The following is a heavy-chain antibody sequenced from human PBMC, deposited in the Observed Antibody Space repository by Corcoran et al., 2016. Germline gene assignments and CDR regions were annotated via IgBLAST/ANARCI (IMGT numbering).Heavy chain of an antibody. CDR1: GFTFSGSA. D-gene: IGHD3-22*01. CDR2: IRSKANSYAT. Sequence: EVQLVESGGGLVQPGGSLKLSCAASGFTFSGSAMHWVRQASGIGLEWVGRIRSKANSYATAYAASVKGRFTISRDDSKNTAYLQMNSLKTEDTAVYYCTRPYYYDSRGVDYWGQGTLVTVSS. CDR3: TRPYYYDSRGVDY. V-gene: IGHV3-73*02. J-gene: IGHJ4*02.